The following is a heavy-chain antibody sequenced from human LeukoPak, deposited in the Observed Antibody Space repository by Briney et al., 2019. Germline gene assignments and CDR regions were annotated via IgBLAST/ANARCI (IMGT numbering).Heavy chain of an antibody. CDR2: ISAYNGNT. Sequence: ASVKVSCKASGYTFTSYGISWVRQAPGQGLEWMGWISAYNGNTNYAQKPQGRVTMTTDTSTSTAYMELRSLRSDDTAVYYCARVRLRFLEWLPDYWGQGTLVTVSS. V-gene: IGHV1-18*01. J-gene: IGHJ4*02. CDR1: GYTFTSYG. D-gene: IGHD3-3*01. CDR3: ARVRLRFLEWLPDY.